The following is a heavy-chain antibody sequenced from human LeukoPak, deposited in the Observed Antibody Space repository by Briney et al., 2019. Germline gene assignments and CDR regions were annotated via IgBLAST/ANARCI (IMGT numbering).Heavy chain of an antibody. Sequence: GGSLRLSCAASGFTFSSYAMSWVRQAPGKGLEWVSAISGSGGSTYYADSVKGRFTISRDNSKNTLYLQMNSLRAEDTAVYYCARGTTHDSHPDYWGQGTLVTVSS. CDR2: ISGSGGST. J-gene: IGHJ4*02. CDR3: ARGTTHDSHPDY. CDR1: GFTFSSYA. V-gene: IGHV3-23*01. D-gene: IGHD3-22*01.